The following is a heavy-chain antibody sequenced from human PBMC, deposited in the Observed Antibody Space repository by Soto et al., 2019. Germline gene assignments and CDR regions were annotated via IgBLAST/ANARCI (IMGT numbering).Heavy chain of an antibody. CDR3: ARDEGGGVYEGSYYYYGMDV. CDR1: GFTFSSYA. V-gene: IGHV3-30-3*01. CDR2: ISYDGSNK. D-gene: IGHD6-13*01. J-gene: IGHJ6*02. Sequence: SLRLSCAASGFTFSSYAMHWVRQAPGKGLEWVAVISYDGSNKYYADSVKGRFTISRDNSKNTLYLQMNSLRAEETAVYYCARDEGGGVYEGSYYYYGMDVWGQGTTVTVSS.